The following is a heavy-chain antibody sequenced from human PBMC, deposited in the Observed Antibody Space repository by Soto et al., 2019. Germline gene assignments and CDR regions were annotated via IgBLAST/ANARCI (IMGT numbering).Heavy chain of an antibody. D-gene: IGHD6-13*01. Sequence: SETLSLTCTVSGGSISSNYWTWIRQPPGKGLEWIGYVYNSGSTNCNPSLKSRVTISEDTSKSQFSLKVNSTTAADTAVYYCARYRREAVAGYTLDNWGQGILVTVSS. V-gene: IGHV4-59*01. CDR3: ARYRREAVAGYTLDN. CDR1: GGSISSNY. J-gene: IGHJ4*02. CDR2: VYNSGST.